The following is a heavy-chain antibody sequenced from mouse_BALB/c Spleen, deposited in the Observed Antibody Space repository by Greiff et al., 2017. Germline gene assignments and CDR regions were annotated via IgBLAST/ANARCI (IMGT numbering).Heavy chain of an antibody. CDR2: IYPGDGDT. Sequence: VNVVESGAELVRPGSSVKISCKASGYAFSSYWMNWVKQRPGQGLEWIGQIYPGDGDTNYNGKFKGKATLTADKSSSTAYMQLSSLTSEDSAVYFCARKGLTGNYDYAMDYWGQGTSVTVSS. D-gene: IGHD2-1*01. V-gene: IGHV1-80*01. CDR1: GYAFSSYW. J-gene: IGHJ4*01. CDR3: ARKGLTGNYDYAMDY.